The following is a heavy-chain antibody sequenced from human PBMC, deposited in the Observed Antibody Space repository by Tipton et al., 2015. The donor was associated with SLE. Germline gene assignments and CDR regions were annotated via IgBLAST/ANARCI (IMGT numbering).Heavy chain of an antibody. CDR3: ARGGFREPDYFYYGMDV. CDR2: IYYTGNT. D-gene: IGHD3-10*01. Sequence: TLSLTCTVSGGSISSYYWSWIRQPPGKGLEWIGYIYYTGNTKYNPSLKSRLTISVDTSKSQFSLKLTSVTAADTAVYYCARGGFREPDYFYYGMDVWGQGTTVTVSS. J-gene: IGHJ6*02. CDR1: GGSISSYY. V-gene: IGHV4-59*08.